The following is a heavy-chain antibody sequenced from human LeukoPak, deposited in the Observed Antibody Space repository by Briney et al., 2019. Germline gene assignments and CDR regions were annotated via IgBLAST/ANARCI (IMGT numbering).Heavy chain of an antibody. CDR1: GFTFSDHF. D-gene: IGHD1-26*01. CDR2: IKNKANSYIT. J-gene: IGHJ4*02. V-gene: IGHV3-72*01. CDR3: ASIRGTLGY. Sequence: GGSQRLSCAASGFTFSDHFMDWVRQAPGKGLEWVGRIKNKANSYITQYAASMDGRFTISRDDSKNSLYLQMSSLKTEDTAMYYCASIRGTLGYWGQGTVVTVSS.